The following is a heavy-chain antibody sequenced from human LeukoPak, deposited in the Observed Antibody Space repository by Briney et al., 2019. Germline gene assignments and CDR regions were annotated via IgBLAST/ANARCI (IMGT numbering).Heavy chain of an antibody. J-gene: IGHJ4*02. CDR3: TTAAFVGATAY. D-gene: IGHD1-26*01. V-gene: IGHV3-15*01. CDR2: IKSKTGGGTI. CDR1: GFTFNNYA. Sequence: GGSLRLSCAASGFTFNNYAMSWVRQAPGKGLEWVGRIKSKTGGGTIDYAAPVKGRFTISRDDSKDTLYLQMNSLKSEDTAVYHCTTAAFVGATAYWGQGALVIVSS.